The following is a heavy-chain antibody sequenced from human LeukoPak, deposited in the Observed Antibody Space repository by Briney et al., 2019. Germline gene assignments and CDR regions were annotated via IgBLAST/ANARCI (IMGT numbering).Heavy chain of an antibody. D-gene: IGHD4-17*01. CDR3: AKDRTTGIFDY. V-gene: IGHV3-30*18. J-gene: IGHJ4*02. CDR2: ISYDGSNK. Sequence: GGSLRLSCAASGFTFSSYGMHWVRQAPGKGLEWVAVISYDGSNKYYADSVKGRFTISRDNSKNTLYLQTNSLRAEDTAVYYCAKDRTTGIFDYWGQGTLVTVSS. CDR1: GFTFSSYG.